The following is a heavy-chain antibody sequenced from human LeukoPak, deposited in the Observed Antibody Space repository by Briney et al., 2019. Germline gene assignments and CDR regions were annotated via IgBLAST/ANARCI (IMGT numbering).Heavy chain of an antibody. J-gene: IGHJ4*02. D-gene: IGHD3-22*01. CDR2: ISDYNGNT. V-gene: IGHV1-18*01. CDR3: ARVWGYYYDYSGYSDFDY. CDR1: VSTFTTYG. Sequence: ASVKLSRTASVSTFTTYGITWVRQAPGPGLEWMGWISDYNGNTNYDRKLQGRVTMTADTSTSTDYMVLRSLRADDTAVYYCARVWGYYYDYSGYSDFDYWGQGTLVTVSS.